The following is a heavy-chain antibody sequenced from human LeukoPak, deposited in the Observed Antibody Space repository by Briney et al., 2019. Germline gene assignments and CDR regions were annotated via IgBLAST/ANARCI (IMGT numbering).Heavy chain of an antibody. J-gene: IGHJ2*01. Sequence: SETLSLTCTVSGGSISSGGYYWSWIRQHPGKGLEWIGYIYYSGSTYYNPSLKSRVTISVDTSKNQFSLKLSSVTAADTAVYYCAREDRSQGHLDLWGRGTLVTVSS. CDR1: GGSISSGGYY. CDR3: AREDRSQGHLDL. CDR2: IYYSGST. V-gene: IGHV4-31*03.